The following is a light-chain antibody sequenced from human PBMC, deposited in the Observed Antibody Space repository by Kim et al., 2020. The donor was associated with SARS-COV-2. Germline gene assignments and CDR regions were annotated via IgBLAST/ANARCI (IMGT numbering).Light chain of an antibody. CDR1: QSVSST. J-gene: IGKJ2*01. CDR3: QQYNNWPYT. Sequence: SVSPGERATLSCRASQSVSSTLAWYQQKPGQAPSLLIYGASTRATGIPARFSGSGSGTEFTLTISSLQSEDFAVYYCQQYNNWPYTFGQGTKLEI. V-gene: IGKV3-15*01. CDR2: GAS.